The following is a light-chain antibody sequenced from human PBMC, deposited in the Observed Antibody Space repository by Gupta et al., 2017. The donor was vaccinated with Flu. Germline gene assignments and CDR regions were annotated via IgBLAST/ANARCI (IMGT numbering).Light chain of an antibody. Sequence: EIVLTQSPATLSLSPGERANLSCRASQTVSTYLAWYQQTPGQAPRLLIYDASSRATGIPARFSGSGSGTDFTLTISSLEPEDFAVYYCQQRVNWPPTFGGGTKLEIK. V-gene: IGKV3-11*01. CDR2: DAS. J-gene: IGKJ4*01. CDR1: QTVSTY. CDR3: QQRVNWPPT.